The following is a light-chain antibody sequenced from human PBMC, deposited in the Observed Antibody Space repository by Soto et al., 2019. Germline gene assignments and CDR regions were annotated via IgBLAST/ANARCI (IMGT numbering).Light chain of an antibody. CDR3: QTWGTGFVV. J-gene: IGLJ2*01. Sequence: QLVLTQSPSASASLGASVKLTCTLSSGHSSYAIAWHQQQPEKGPRYLMKLNSDGSHNKGDGIPDRFSGSSSAAERYLTISSLQSEDEADYYCQTWGTGFVVLGGRTKLTVL. CDR1: SGHSSYA. CDR2: LNSDGSH. V-gene: IGLV4-69*01.